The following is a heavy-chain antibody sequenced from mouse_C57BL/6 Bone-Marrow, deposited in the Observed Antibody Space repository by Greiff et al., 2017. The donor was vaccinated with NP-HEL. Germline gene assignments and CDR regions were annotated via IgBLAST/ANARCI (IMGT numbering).Heavy chain of an antibody. CDR3: ARSDV. CDR2: IDPSDSYT. J-gene: IGHJ1*03. V-gene: IGHV1-50*01. Sequence: QQPGAELVKPGASVKLSCKASGYTFTSYWMQWVKQRPGQGLEWIGEIDPSDSYTNYNQKFKGKATLTVDTSSSTAYMQLSSLTSEDSAVYYCARSDVWGTGTTVTVSS. CDR1: GYTFTSYW.